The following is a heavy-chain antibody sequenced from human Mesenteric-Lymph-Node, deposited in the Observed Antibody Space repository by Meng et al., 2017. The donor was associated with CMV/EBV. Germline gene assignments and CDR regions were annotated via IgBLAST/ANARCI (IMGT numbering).Heavy chain of an antibody. CDR1: GYSFTGYS. CDR2: ISPNTGDT. V-gene: IGHV1-2*06. CDR3: GRGQQTFDP. J-gene: IGHJ5*02. Sequence: QVQLVQSGAEWKNPGASVKVSCKASGYSFTGYSIHWVRQAPGQGLEWMGRISPNTGDTIYEENFQGRVTMTRDTSINTAYMELSSPTSDDTAVYYCGRGQQTFDPWGQGTLVTVSS. D-gene: IGHD1-1*01.